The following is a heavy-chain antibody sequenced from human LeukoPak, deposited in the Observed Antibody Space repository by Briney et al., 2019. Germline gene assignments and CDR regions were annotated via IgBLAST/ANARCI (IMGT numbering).Heavy chain of an antibody. CDR2: IYYSGST. CDR3: ARAQYSGSYTLSMYYYYYMDV. J-gene: IGHJ6*03. D-gene: IGHD1-26*01. V-gene: IGHV4-59*11. CDR1: GGSISSHY. Sequence: SETLSFTCTVSGGSISSHYWSWIRQPPGKGLEWIGYIYYSGSTNYNPSLKSRVTISVDTSKNQFSLKLSSVTAADTAVYYCARAQYSGSYTLSMYYYYYMDVWGKGTTVTVSS.